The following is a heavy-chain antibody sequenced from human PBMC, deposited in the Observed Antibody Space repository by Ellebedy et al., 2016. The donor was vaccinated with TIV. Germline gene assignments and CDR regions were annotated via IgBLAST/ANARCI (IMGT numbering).Heavy chain of an antibody. CDR3: ARDKPYSSSWLNY. V-gene: IGHV1-2*02. D-gene: IGHD6-13*01. Sequence: ASVKVSCXASGYTFTGYYMHWVRQAPGQGLEWMGWINPNSGGTNYAQKFQGRVTMTRDTSISTAYMELSRLRSDDTAVYYCARDKPYSSSWLNYWGQGTLVTVSS. CDR1: GYTFTGYY. J-gene: IGHJ4*02. CDR2: INPNSGGT.